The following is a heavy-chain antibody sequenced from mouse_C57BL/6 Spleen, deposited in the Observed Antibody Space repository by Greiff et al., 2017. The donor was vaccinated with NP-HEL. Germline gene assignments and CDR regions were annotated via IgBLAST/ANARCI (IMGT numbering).Heavy chain of an antibody. V-gene: IGHV1-54*01. J-gene: IGHJ2*01. CDR2: INPGSGGT. CDR1: GYAFTNYL. Sequence: QVQLQQSGAELVRPGTSVKVSCKASGYAFTNYLIEWVKQRPGQGLEWIGVINPGSGGTNYNEKFKGKATLTADKSSSTAYMQLSSLTSEDSAVYFCARRGIYYDYDEGYYFDYWGQGTTLTVSS. D-gene: IGHD2-4*01. CDR3: ARRGIYYDYDEGYYFDY.